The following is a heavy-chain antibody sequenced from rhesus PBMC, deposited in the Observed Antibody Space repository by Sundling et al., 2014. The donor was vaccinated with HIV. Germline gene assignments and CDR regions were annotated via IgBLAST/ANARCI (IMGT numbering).Heavy chain of an antibody. CDR1: GGSFSDTFR. V-gene: IGHV4S10*01. D-gene: IGHD6-13*01. J-gene: IGHJ4*01. CDR2: IYGDTATT. Sequence: QLQLQESGPGMVKPSETLSLTCVVSGGSFSDTFRWSWIRQPPGKGLEWIGYIYGDTATTNSNPSLRSRVTISKDTSKNQFSLNLTSLTAADTAVYYCARGWAAGQGLFDYWGQGVLVTVSS. CDR3: ARGWAAGQGLFDY.